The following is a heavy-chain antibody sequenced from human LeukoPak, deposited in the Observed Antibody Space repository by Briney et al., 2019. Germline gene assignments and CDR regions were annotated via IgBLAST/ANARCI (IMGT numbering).Heavy chain of an antibody. V-gene: IGHV3-30*02. CDR2: IRYDGSNK. CDR3: ANLQGGVLDC. CDR1: GFTFSNYG. Sequence: GSLRLSCAASGFTFSNYGIHWVRQAPGKGLEWVAFIRYDGSNKYYADSVKGRFTISRDNSKNTLYLQMNSLRAEDTAVYYCANLQGGVLDCWGQGTLVTVSS. J-gene: IGHJ4*02. D-gene: IGHD1-1*01.